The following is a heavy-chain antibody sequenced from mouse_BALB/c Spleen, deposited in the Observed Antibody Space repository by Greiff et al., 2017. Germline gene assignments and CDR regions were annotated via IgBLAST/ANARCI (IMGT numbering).Heavy chain of an antibody. V-gene: IGHV5-4*02. D-gene: IGHD2-1*01. J-gene: IGHJ4*01. CDR2: ISDGGSYT. CDR3: ARDQGDGNYAMDY. CDR1: GFTFSDYY. Sequence: EVKVVESGGGLVKPGGSLKLSCAASGFTFSDYYMYWVRQTPEKRLEWVATISDGGSYTYYPDSVKGRFTISRDNAKNNLYLQMSSLKSEDTAMYYCARDQGDGNYAMDYWGQGTSVTVSS.